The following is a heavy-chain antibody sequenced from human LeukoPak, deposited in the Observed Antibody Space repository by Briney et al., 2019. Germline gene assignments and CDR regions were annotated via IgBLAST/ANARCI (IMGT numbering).Heavy chain of an antibody. CDR3: ARARAVGYYYYYYMDV. CDR1: GGSFSGYY. V-gene: IGHV4-34*01. Sequence: NPSETLSLTCAVYGGSFSGYYWSWIRQPPGKGLEWIGEINHSGSTNYNPSLKSRVTISVDTSKNQFSLKLSSVTAADTAVYYCARARAVGYYYYYYMDVWGKGTTVTVSS. CDR2: INHSGST. J-gene: IGHJ6*03. D-gene: IGHD6-19*01.